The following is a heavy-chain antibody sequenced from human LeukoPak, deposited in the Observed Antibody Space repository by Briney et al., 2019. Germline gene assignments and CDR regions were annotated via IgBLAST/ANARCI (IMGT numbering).Heavy chain of an antibody. CDR2: ISHDGRTK. J-gene: IGHJ4*02. D-gene: IGHD5-24*01. Sequence: GSLRLSCVVSGFNFDNFAMHWFRQPSAKGLEWVAVISHDGRTKYYADSMKGRITISIDNSKNTLFLQMNNLRSEDAAVYFCARPSPPGDGYNPPDHWGQGTLVTVSS. CDR3: ARPSPPGDGYNPPDH. CDR1: GFNFDNFA. V-gene: IGHV3-30*04.